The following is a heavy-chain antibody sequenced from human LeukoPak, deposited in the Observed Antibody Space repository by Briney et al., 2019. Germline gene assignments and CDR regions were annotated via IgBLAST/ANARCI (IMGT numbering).Heavy chain of an antibody. CDR1: GYTFTSYY. J-gene: IGHJ5*02. D-gene: IGHD3-22*01. CDR3: ASLFSSGPLGGP. CDR2: INPSGGST. V-gene: IGHV1-46*01. Sequence: GASVKVSCKASGYTFTSYYMHWVRQAPGQGLEWMGIINPSGGSTSYAQKFQGRVTMIRDTSTSTVYMELSSLRSGDTAVYYCASLFSSGPLGGPWGQGTLVTVSS.